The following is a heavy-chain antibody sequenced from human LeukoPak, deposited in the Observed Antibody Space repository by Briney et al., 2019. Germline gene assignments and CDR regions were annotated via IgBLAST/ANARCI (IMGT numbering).Heavy chain of an antibody. CDR2: IIPMFGAT. CDR1: GGIFSSYG. CDR3: ARVSYSDYIFDY. D-gene: IGHD4-11*01. Sequence: ASVKVSCKASGGIFSSYGINWVRQAPGQGLEWMGRIIPMFGATNYAQKFQGRVTVTTDESTSTAYMELSSLRSEDTAVYYCARVSYSDYIFDYWGQGTLVTVSS. J-gene: IGHJ4*02. V-gene: IGHV1-69*05.